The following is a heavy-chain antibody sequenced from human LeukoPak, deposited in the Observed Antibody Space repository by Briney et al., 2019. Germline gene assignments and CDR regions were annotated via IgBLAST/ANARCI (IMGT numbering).Heavy chain of an antibody. CDR1: GFTSSSYG. D-gene: IGHD3-22*01. J-gene: IGHJ4*02. V-gene: IGHV3-33*01. Sequence: GGSLRLSCAASGFTSSSYGMHWVRQAPGKGLEWVAVIWYDGSNKYYADSVKGRFTISRDNSKNTLYLQMNSLRAEDTAVYYCARVRYDSSGYYFDYWGQGTLVTVSS. CDR2: IWYDGSNK. CDR3: ARVRYDSSGYYFDY.